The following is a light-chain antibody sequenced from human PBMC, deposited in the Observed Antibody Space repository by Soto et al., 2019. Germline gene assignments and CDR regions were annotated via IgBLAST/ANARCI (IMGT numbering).Light chain of an antibody. CDR2: DAS. J-gene: IGKJ1*01. V-gene: IGKV3-20*01. Sequence: EIVLTQSPGTLCLSPGERATLSCRASQTISSSYLAWYQQKPGQAPRLLIYDASSRATGIPDRFSGSGSGTDFTLTISSLEPEDFAVYFCQQYNKWPPWTFGHGTKVEIK. CDR1: QTISSSY. CDR3: QQYNKWPPWT.